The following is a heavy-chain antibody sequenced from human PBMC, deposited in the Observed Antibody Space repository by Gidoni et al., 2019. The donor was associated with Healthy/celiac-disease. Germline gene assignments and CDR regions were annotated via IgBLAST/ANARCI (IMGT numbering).Heavy chain of an antibody. Sequence: QVQLQQWGAGLLKPSETLSLTCAVYGGSFSGYYWSWIRQPPGKGLEWIGEINHSGSTNYNPSLKSRVTISVDTSKNQFSLKLSSVTAADTAVYYCALGQQLVPDYYGMDVRGQGTTVTVSS. D-gene: IGHD6-13*01. V-gene: IGHV4-34*01. CDR3: ALGQQLVPDYYGMDV. CDR2: INHSGST. J-gene: IGHJ6*02. CDR1: GGSFSGYY.